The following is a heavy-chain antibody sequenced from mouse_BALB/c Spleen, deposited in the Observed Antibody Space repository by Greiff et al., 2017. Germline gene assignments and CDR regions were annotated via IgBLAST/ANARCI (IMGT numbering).Heavy chain of an antibody. J-gene: IGHJ1*01. CDR2: IYPGNVNT. V-gene: IGHV1S56*01. CDR3: ARNYYGSSYYWYFDV. Sequence: VQLQQSGPELVKPGASVRISCKASGYTFTSYYIHWVKQRPGQGLEWIGWIYPGNVNTKYNEKFKGKATLTADKSSSTAYMQLSSLTSEDSAVYFCARNYYGSSYYWYFDVGGAGTTVTVSS. D-gene: IGHD1-1*01. CDR1: GYTFTSYY.